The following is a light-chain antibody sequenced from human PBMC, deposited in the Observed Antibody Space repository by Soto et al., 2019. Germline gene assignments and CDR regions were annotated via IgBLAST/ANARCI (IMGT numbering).Light chain of an antibody. Sequence: QPVLTQSPSASASLGASAKLTCTLSSGHSRYTIAWHQQQPGRGPRYLMRLNGDGSHTKGDGIPDRFSGSSSGPERYLSISSLQSEDEGDYYCQTWDSGIGVFGGGTKVTVL. CDR3: QTWDSGIGV. J-gene: IGLJ3*02. CDR1: SGHSRYT. V-gene: IGLV4-69*01. CDR2: LNGDGSH.